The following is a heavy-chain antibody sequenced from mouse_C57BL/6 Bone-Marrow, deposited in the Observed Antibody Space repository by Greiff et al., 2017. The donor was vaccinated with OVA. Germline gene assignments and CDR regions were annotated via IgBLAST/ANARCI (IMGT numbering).Heavy chain of an antibody. V-gene: IGHV1-72*01. CDR1: GYTFTSYW. D-gene: IGHD2-3*01. CDR3: ARGYSYSMDY. J-gene: IGHJ4*01. Sequence: VQLQQSGAELVKPGASVKLSCKASGYTFTSYWMHWVKQRPGRGLEWIGWIDPNSGGTKYNEKFKSKATLTVDKPSSTAYMQLSSLTSEDSAVYYCARGYSYSMDYWGQGTSVTVSS. CDR2: IDPNSGGT.